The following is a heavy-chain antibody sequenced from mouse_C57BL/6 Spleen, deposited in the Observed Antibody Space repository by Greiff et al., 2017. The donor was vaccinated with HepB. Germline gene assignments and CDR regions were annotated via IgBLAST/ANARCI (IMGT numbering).Heavy chain of an antibody. Sequence: QVQLQQSGAELARPGASVKLSCKASGYTFTSYGISWVKQRTGQGLEWIGEIYPRSGNTYYNEKFKGKATLTADKSSSTAYMELRSLTSEDSAVYFWASQNYYCSSYGYFDVWGTGTTVTVSS. CDR1: GYTFTSYG. CDR3: ASQNYYCSSYGYFDV. J-gene: IGHJ1*03. D-gene: IGHD1-1*01. V-gene: IGHV1-81*01. CDR2: IYPRSGNT.